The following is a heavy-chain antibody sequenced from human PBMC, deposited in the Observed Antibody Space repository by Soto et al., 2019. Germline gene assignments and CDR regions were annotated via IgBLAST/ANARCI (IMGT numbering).Heavy chain of an antibody. CDR2: IYLGDSNT. V-gene: IGHV5-51*01. D-gene: IGHD2-2*02. CDR3: ARQEYCSSTSCYKVDS. Sequence: PGESLKISCTGSGNSFTGYWIGWVRQMPGKGLEWMGIIYLGDSNTRYSPTFQGQVTISADRSINTAYLQWSSLKASDTAMNYCARQEYCSSTSCYKVDSWGQGTLVTVSS. J-gene: IGHJ4*02. CDR1: GNSFTGYW.